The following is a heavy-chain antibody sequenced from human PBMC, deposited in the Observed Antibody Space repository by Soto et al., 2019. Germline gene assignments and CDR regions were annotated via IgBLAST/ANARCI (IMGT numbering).Heavy chain of an antibody. CDR3: ARFNLGDYDY. V-gene: IGHV3-48*01. CDR2: ISSSSSTI. Sequence: GGSLRLSCAASGFTFSSYSMNWVRQAPGKGLEWVSYISSSSSTIYYAVSVKGRFTISRDNAKNSLYLQMNSLRAEDTAVYYCARFNLGDYDYWGQGTLVTVSS. J-gene: IGHJ4*02. D-gene: IGHD4-17*01. CDR1: GFTFSSYS.